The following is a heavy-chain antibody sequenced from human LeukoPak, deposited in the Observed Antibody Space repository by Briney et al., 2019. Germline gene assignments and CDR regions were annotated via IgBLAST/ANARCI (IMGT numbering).Heavy chain of an antibody. D-gene: IGHD2-2*01. V-gene: IGHV3-30-3*01. CDR3: ARGRREVVPAAMPCY. Sequence: PGGSLRLSCAASGFTFSSYAMHWVRQAPGKGLEWVAVISYDGSNKYYADSVKGRFTISRDNSKNTLYLQMNSLRAEDTAVYYCARGRREVVPAAMPCYWGQGTLVTVSS. J-gene: IGHJ4*02. CDR2: ISYDGSNK. CDR1: GFTFSSYA.